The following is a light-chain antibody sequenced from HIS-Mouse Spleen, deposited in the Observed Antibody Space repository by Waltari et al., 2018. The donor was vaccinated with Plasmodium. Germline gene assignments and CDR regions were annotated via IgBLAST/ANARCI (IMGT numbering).Light chain of an antibody. CDR2: EGS. Sequence: QSALTQPASVSGSPGQPSTISCPGTSSAVGLYNLVPWSQQHPGKAHKLMIYEGSKRPSGVSNRFSGSKSGNTASLTISGLQAEDEADYYCCSYAGSSTFVFGGGTKLTVL. J-gene: IGLJ3*02. CDR3: CSYAGSSTFV. V-gene: IGLV2-23*03. CDR1: SSAVGLYNL.